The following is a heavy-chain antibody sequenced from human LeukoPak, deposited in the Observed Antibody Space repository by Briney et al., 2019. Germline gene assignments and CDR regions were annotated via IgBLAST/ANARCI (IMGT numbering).Heavy chain of an antibody. Sequence: GGSLRLSCAASGFSFSDYYLSWIRQAPGKGLEWVSYISSSGTTIYYADSVKGRFTISRDNAKTSLYLQMNSLRSEDTAVYYCTKGGPPTGAAPRPWDFNYWGQGTLVTVSS. CDR2: ISSSGTTI. J-gene: IGHJ4*02. V-gene: IGHV3-11*04. CDR1: GFSFSDYY. D-gene: IGHD1-26*01. CDR3: TKGGPPTGAAPRPWDFNY.